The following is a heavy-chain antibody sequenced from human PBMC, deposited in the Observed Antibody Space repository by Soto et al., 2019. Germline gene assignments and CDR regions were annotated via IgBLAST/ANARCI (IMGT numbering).Heavy chain of an antibody. CDR2: TYYRSRLYN. J-gene: IGHJ6*03. CDR3: AATSSLQWYYMDV. D-gene: IGHD6-19*01. CDR1: GDSVSSNSAA. V-gene: IGHV6-1*01. Sequence: QVQLHQSGPGLVRPSQTLSLTCVISGDSVSSNSAAWNWIRQSPSRGLEWLGRTYYRSRLYNDYAVSVRSRTTVNADTSKSQSSLHLNSVTPEDTAVYYCAATSSLQWYYMDVWDKGTTVTVSS.